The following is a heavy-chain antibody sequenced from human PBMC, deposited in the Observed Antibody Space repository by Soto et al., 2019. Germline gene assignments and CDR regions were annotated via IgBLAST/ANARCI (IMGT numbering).Heavy chain of an antibody. J-gene: IGHJ6*02. Sequence: SETLSLTCAVYGGSFSGYYWSWIRQPPGKGLEWIGEINHSGSTNYNPSLKSRVTISVDTSKNQFSLKLSSVTAADTAVYYCARDLRVYNNYYYGMDVWGQGTTVTVSS. CDR2: INHSGST. CDR1: GGSFSGYY. D-gene: IGHD3-10*01. CDR3: ARDLRVYNNYYYGMDV. V-gene: IGHV4-34*01.